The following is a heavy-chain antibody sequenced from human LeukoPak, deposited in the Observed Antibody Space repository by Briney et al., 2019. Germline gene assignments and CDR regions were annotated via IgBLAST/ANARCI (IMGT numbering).Heavy chain of an antibody. J-gene: IGHJ4*02. CDR3: ARQGGIAAAGTLY. CDR1: GGSISSSSYY. V-gene: IGHV4-39*01. CDR2: IYYSGST. Sequence: SETLSLTCTVSGGSISSSSYYWGWIRQPPGKGLEWIGSIYYSGSTYYNPSLKSRVTISVDTSKNRFSLKLSSVTAADTAVYYCARQGGIAAAGTLYWGQGTLVTVSS. D-gene: IGHD6-13*01.